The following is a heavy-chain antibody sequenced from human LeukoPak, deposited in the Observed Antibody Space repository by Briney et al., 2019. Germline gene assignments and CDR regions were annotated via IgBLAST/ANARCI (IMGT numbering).Heavy chain of an antibody. CDR2: INPNSGGT. J-gene: IGHJ4*02. V-gene: IGHV1-2*06. CDR3: ARDPPSSSGPDY. Sequence: GASVKVSCKASGYTFTGYYMHWVRQAPGQGLEWMGRINPNSGGTNYAQKFQGRVTKTRDTSISTAYMELSRLRSDDTAVYYCARDPPSSSGPDYWGQGTLVTVSS. CDR1: GYTFTGYY. D-gene: IGHD6-6*01.